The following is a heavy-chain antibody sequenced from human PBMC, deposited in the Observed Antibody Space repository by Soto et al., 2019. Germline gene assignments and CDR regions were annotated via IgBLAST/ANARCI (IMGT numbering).Heavy chain of an antibody. D-gene: IGHD2-15*01. J-gene: IGHJ5*02. V-gene: IGHV2-26*01. CDR3: ARIPYYCSGGSCYWFDP. Sequence: VSGPTLVNPTDTLTLTCTVSGFSLSNARMGVSWIRQPPGKALEWLAHIFSNDEKSYSTSLKSRLTISKDTSKSQVVPTMTNMDPVDTATYYCARIPYYCSGGSCYWFDPWGQGTLVTVSS. CDR2: IFSNDEK. CDR1: GFSLSNARMG.